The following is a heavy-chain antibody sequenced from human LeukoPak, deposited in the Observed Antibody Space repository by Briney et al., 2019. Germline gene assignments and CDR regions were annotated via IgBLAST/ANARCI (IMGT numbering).Heavy chain of an antibody. D-gene: IGHD3-9*01. CDR2: IYYSGST. J-gene: IGHJ5*02. CDR1: GGSISSGGYY. Sequence: PSQTLSLTCTVSGGSISSGGYYWSWIRPHPGKGLEWIGYIYYSGSTYYNPSLKSRVTISVDTSKNQFSLKLSSVTAADTAVYYCARGPHYDILTGQGFDPWGQGTLVTVSS. CDR3: ARGPHYDILTGQGFDP. V-gene: IGHV4-31*03.